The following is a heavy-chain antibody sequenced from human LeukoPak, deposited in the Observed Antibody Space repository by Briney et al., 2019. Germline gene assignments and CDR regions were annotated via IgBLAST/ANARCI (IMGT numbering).Heavy chain of an antibody. J-gene: IGHJ4*02. CDR1: GFTFSSYW. Sequence: GGSLRLSCAASGFTFSSYWMHWVRQVPGKGLVWISRLNNDGGTTIYADSVRGRFTISRDNAKNTLYLQMDSLRAEDTAVYYCARDMWGLQYLDHWGQGALVTASS. V-gene: IGHV3-74*01. CDR3: ARDMWGLQYLDH. D-gene: IGHD2-21*02. CDR2: LNNDGGTT.